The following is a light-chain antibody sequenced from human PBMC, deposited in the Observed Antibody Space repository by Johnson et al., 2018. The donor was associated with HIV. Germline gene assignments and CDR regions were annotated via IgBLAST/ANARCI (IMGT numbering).Light chain of an antibody. CDR3: GTWDSSLSAYV. Sequence: QSVLTQPPSVSAAPGQKVTISCSGSSSNIGNNYVSWYQQVPGAAPKLLIYDNGKRPSGIPYRFSGSKSGTSATLGITGLQTGDEADYYCGTWDSSLSAYVFGTGTKVTVL. J-gene: IGLJ1*01. CDR2: DNG. CDR1: SSNIGNNY. V-gene: IGLV1-51*01.